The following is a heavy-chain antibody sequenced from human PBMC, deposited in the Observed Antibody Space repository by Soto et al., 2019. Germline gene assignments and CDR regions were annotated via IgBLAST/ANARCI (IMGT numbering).Heavy chain of an antibody. Sequence: QVQLVQSGAEVKKPGASVKVSCKSSGYTFTSYGISWVRQAPGQGLEWMGWISAYNGNTNYAQKHQGRVTMTAVTATSTAYMELRSLRSDDTAVYYCARKPLGWPFAYWGQGTLFAVSS. CDR2: ISAYNGNT. CDR1: GYTFTSYG. J-gene: IGHJ4*02. D-gene: IGHD6-19*01. V-gene: IGHV1-18*01. CDR3: ARKPLGWPFAY.